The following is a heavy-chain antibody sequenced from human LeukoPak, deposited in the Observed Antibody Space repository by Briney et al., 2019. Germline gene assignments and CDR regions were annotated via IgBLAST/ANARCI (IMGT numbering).Heavy chain of an antibody. J-gene: IGHJ6*03. V-gene: IGHV3-48*03. CDR2: ISSSGSTI. CDR3: AREWDWGSSGYMDV. Sequence: GGSLGLSCAASGFTFDDYGMSWVRQAPGKGLEWVSYISSSGSTIYYADSVKGRFTISRDNAKNSLYLQMNSLRAEDTAVYYCAREWDWGSSGYMDVWGKGTTVTVSS. CDR1: GFTFDDYG. D-gene: IGHD7-27*01.